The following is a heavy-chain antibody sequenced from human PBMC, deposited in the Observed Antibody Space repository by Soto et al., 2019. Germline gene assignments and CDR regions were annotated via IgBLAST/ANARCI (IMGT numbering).Heavy chain of an antibody. CDR1: GFTFSSYS. CDR2: ISSSSSYI. CDR3: ARVSSYGFDY. V-gene: IGHV3-21*01. D-gene: IGHD5-18*01. J-gene: IGHJ4*02. Sequence: EVQLVESGGGLVKPGGSLRLSCAASGFTFSSYSMNWVRQAPGKGLEWVSSISSSSSYIYYADSVKGRFTISRDNAKNSLYLQMTSLSAEDTAVYYCARVSSYGFDYWGQGTLVTVSS.